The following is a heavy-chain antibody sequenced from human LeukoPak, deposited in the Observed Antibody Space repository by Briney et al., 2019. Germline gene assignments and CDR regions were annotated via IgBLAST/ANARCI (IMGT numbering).Heavy chain of an antibody. CDR1: GGTFSSYA. J-gene: IGHJ4*02. D-gene: IGHD6-13*01. V-gene: IGHV1-69*05. Sequence: ASVKVSCKASGGTFSSYAISWVRQAPGQGLEWMGRIIPIFGTANYAQKFQGRVTITTDESTSTAYMELSSLRSEDTAVYYCARERYSSSWTFDYWGQGTLVTVSS. CDR2: IIPIFGTA. CDR3: ARERYSSSWTFDY.